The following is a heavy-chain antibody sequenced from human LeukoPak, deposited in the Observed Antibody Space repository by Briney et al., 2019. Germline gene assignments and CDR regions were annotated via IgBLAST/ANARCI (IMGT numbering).Heavy chain of an antibody. CDR3: AKERDTAMVTIDY. CDR2: IRYDGSNK. Sequence: GGSLRLSCAASGFTFSSYGMHWVRQAPGKGLEWVAFIRYDGSNKYYADSVKGRFTISRDNSKNTLYLQVNSLRAEDTAVYYCAKERDTAMVTIDYWGQGTLVTVSS. V-gene: IGHV3-30*02. CDR1: GFTFSSYG. J-gene: IGHJ4*02. D-gene: IGHD5-18*01.